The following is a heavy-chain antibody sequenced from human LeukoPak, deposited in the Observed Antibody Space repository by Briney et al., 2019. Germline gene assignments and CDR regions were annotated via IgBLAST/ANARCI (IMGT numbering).Heavy chain of an antibody. J-gene: IGHJ3*02. CDR3: ASYSGSFNDAFDI. V-gene: IGHV3-21*01. CDR1: GFTFSSYS. D-gene: IGHD1-26*01. CDR2: ISSSSSYI. Sequence: GGSLRLSCAASGFTFSSYSMNWVRQAPGKGLEWVSSISSSSSYIYYADSVKGRFTISRDNAKNSLYLQMNSLRAEDTAVYYCASYSGSFNDAFDIWGQGTMVTVSS.